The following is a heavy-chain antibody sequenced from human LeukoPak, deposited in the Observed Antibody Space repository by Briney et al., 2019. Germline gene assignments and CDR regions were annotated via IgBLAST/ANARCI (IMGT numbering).Heavy chain of an antibody. CDR2: INPDDGST. CDR3: ARVSSGYYYRDLAFDY. D-gene: IGHD3-22*01. V-gene: IGHV3-74*01. Sequence: GSLRLSCTASGFTFRKYWLHWVRQAPGKGLVWVSRINPDDGSTSYADSVKGRFTISRDNSKNTLYLQMNSLRAEDTAVYYCARVSSGYYYRDLAFDYWGQGTLVTVSS. J-gene: IGHJ4*02. CDR1: GFTFRKYW.